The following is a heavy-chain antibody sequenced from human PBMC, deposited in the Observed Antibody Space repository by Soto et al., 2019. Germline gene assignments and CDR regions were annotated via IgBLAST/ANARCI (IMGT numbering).Heavy chain of an antibody. V-gene: IGHV4-31*03. Sequence: QVQLQESGPGLVKPSQTLSLTCTVSGGSISSGGYYWSWIRQHPGKGLEWIGYIYYSGSTYYNPSLKSRVTISVDTSKNQFSLKLSSVTAADTAVYYCARALGITMIVVRVRFDPWGQGTLVTVSS. CDR1: GGSISSGGYY. CDR2: IYYSGST. D-gene: IGHD3-22*01. J-gene: IGHJ5*02. CDR3: ARALGITMIVVRVRFDP.